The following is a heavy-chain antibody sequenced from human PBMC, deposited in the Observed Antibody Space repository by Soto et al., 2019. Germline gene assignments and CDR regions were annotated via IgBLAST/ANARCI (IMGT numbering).Heavy chain of an antibody. D-gene: IGHD3-10*01. J-gene: IGHJ6*03. Sequence: EVQLVESGGGLVQPGGSLRLSCAASEFTFSGRSVHWVRQAPGKGLVWVSGIDKVGTDSTYADSVKGRFTSSRDNAKNTGYPQMKRPRVVDTGVYYCARGWVGPDGWGKGTTVTVSS. CDR1: EFTFSGRS. V-gene: IGHV3-74*01. CDR3: ARGWVGPDG. CDR2: IDKVGTDS.